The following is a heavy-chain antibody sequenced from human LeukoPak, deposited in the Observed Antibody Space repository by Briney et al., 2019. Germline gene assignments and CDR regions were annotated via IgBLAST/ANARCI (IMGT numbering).Heavy chain of an antibody. CDR1: GYTFTSYG. D-gene: IGHD6-6*01. V-gene: IGHV1-18*01. CDR2: ISAYNGNT. Sequence: GASXKVSCKASGYTFTSYGISWVRQAPGQGLEWMGWISAYNGNTNYAQKLQGRVTMTTDTSTSTAYMELRSLRSDDTAVYYCAWSIAARYLFDYWGQGTLVTVSS. CDR3: AWSIAARYLFDY. J-gene: IGHJ4*02.